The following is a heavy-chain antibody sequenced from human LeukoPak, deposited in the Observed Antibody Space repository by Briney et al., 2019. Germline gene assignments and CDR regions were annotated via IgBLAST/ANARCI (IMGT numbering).Heavy chain of an antibody. CDR2: ISAYNGNT. J-gene: IGHJ4*02. D-gene: IGHD2-15*01. CDR1: GYTFTSYG. V-gene: IGHV1-18*01. Sequence: GASVKVSCKASGYTFTSYGISWVRQAPGQGLEWMGWISAYNGNTNYAQKLQGRVTMTTDTSTSTAYMELRSLRSEDTAVYYCARGPYCSGGSCYSVDYWGQGTLVTVSS. CDR3: ARGPYCSGGSCYSVDY.